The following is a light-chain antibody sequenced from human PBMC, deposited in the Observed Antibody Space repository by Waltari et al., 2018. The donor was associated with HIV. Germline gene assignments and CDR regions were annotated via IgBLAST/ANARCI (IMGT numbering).Light chain of an antibody. Sequence: EIVLTQSPGTLSLSPGERATLSCRASQHISGSYLAWYQQKPGQAPRFLIYGVSSRAAGIPDRFSGSGSGTDFTLTISRLEPEDFAVYYCQRYSTSPPYTFGQGTKLEI. CDR1: QHISGSY. CDR3: QRYSTSPPYT. J-gene: IGKJ2*01. V-gene: IGKV3-20*01. CDR2: GVS.